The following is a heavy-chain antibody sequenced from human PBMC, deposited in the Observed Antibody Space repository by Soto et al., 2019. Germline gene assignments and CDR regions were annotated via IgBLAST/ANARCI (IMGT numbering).Heavy chain of an antibody. Sequence: EMHLVASGGGLVKPGGSLRLSCAASGFTFSSYTLSWVRQAPGKGLEWVSCITTSSYIYYADSAEGRFTISRDNAKNSLYLQMNSLRAEDTAVYYCACSGFWSGYFDDDYYYYGMDVWGQGTTVTVSS. D-gene: IGHD3-3*01. CDR1: GFTFSSYT. V-gene: IGHV3-21*01. CDR3: ACSGFWSGYFDDDYYYYGMDV. CDR2: ITTSSYI. J-gene: IGHJ6*02.